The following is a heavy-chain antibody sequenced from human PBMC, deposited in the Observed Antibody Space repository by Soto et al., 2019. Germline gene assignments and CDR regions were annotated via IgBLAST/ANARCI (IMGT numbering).Heavy chain of an antibody. D-gene: IGHD2-15*01. Sequence: QVQLVESGGGVVQPGGSLRLSCTTSGFTFNTYGMHWVRQAPGKGLEGGAIIWYDGSNKYYADSVKARFTISRHNSKNRLYLQMNSLGAEDTALYHCARADCTGAYCYSWPFNYGVDVWGQGATVSVSS. CDR3: ARADCTGAYCYSWPFNYGVDV. J-gene: IGHJ6*02. CDR2: IWYDGSNK. V-gene: IGHV3-33*08. CDR1: GFTFNTYG.